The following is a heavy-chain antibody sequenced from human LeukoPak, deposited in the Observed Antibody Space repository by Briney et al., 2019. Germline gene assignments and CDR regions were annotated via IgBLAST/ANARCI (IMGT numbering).Heavy chain of an antibody. CDR2: ISGDGSGT. D-gene: IGHD2-2*01. J-gene: IGHJ4*02. CDR1: GFTFSNYW. CDR3: ARDFKRANFQSSTYVVDN. Sequence: GGSLRLSCEASGFTFSNYWMHWVRQAPGKGLVWVSRISGDGSGTSYAESVKRRFTISRDKAKNTVFVQRNSLRAEDTAVYYCARDFKRANFQSSTYVVDNWGQGTLVTVSS. V-gene: IGHV3-74*01.